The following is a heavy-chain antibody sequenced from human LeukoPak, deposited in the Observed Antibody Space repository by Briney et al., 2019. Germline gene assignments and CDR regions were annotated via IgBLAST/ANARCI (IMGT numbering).Heavy chain of an antibody. CDR3: ARVSDISVAAYFDY. CDR2: ISGSGGSA. Sequence: GGSLRLSCAASGFTFSSYAMSWVRQAPGKGLEWVSAISGSGGSANYADSVKGRFTISRDNSKNTLYLQMNSLRAEDTALYYCARVSDISVAAYFDYWGQGTLVTVSS. CDR1: GFTFSSYA. D-gene: IGHD6-19*01. V-gene: IGHV3-23*01. J-gene: IGHJ4*02.